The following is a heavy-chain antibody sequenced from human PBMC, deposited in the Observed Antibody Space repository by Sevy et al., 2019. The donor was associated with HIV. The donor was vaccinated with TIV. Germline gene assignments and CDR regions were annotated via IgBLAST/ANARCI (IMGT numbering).Heavy chain of an antibody. CDR2: ISFDGRKT. CDR1: GFTFSSYA. J-gene: IGHJ4*02. CDR3: ARDLRVNLDY. V-gene: IGHV3-30*04. Sequence: GGSLRLSCAASGFTFSSYAFHWVRKAPGKGLEWVAVISFDGRKTDYANSVKGRFTISKDNSKNTLHLRMSRLRGDDTAVYYCARDLRVNLDYWGQGTLVTVSS.